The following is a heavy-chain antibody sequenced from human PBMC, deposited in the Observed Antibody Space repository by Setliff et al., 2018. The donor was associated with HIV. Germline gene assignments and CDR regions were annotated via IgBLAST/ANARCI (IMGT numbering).Heavy chain of an antibody. CDR2: IAGSGDTI. D-gene: IGHD6-13*01. CDR3: ARDLAAAF. J-gene: IGHJ6*04. CDR1: GFTFNSYS. V-gene: IGHV3-48*01. Sequence: PGGSLRLSCAASGFTFNSYSMNWVRQAPGKGPEWVSYIAGSGDTIYYADSVKGRFTISRDNAKNSLYLQMNSLRAEDTAVYYCARDLAAAFWGKGTTVTVSS.